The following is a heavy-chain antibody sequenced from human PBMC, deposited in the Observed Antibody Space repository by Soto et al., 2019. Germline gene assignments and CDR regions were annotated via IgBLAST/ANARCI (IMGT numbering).Heavy chain of an antibody. CDR3: ARGDTAMVSYFDY. J-gene: IGHJ4*02. CDR2: IYHSGST. CDR1: GGSISSSNW. Sequence: QVQLQESGPGLVKPSGTLSLTCAVSGGSISSSNWWSWVRQPPGKGLEWIGEIYHSGSTNYNPSLKSRVXXSXDXXKNQFSLKLSSVTAADTAVYYCARGDTAMVSYFDYWGQGTLVTVSS. D-gene: IGHD5-18*01. V-gene: IGHV4-4*02.